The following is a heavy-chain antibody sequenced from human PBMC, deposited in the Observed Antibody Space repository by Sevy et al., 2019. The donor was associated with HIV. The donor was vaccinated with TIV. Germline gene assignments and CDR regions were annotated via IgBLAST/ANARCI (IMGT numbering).Heavy chain of an antibody. D-gene: IGHD3-9*01. J-gene: IGHJ3*02. Sequence: SETLSLTCAVSGGSISSGGYSWSWIRQPPGKGLEWIGYIYHSGSTYYNPSLKSRVTISVDRSKNQFSLKLSSVTAADAAVYDCARGSRPIDYAFDIWGQGTMVTVSS. CDR3: ARGSRPIDYAFDI. V-gene: IGHV4-30-2*01. CDR2: IYHSGST. CDR1: GGSISSGGYS.